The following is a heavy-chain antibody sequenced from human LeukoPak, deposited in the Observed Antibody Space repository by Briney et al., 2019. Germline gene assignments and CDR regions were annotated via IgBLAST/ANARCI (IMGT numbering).Heavy chain of an antibody. CDR1: GFTFDDYA. D-gene: IGHD5-12*01. CDR2: ISGDGGST. J-gene: IGHJ4*02. V-gene: IGHV3-43*02. CDR3: AKEGDFPFSGYDRKGFDY. Sequence: GGSLRLSCAASGFTFDDYAMHWVRQAPGKGLEWVSLISGDGGSTYYADSVKGRFTISRDNSKNSLYLQMNSLRTEDTALYYCAKEGDFPFSGYDRKGFDYWGQGTLVTVSS.